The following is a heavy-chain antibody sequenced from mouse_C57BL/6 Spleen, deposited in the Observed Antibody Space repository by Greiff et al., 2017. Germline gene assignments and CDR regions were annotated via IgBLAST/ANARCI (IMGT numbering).Heavy chain of an antibody. D-gene: IGHD4-1*01. CDR1: GYSITSGYD. CDR2: ISYSGST. J-gene: IGHJ4*01. V-gene: IGHV3-1*01. Sequence: EVMLVESGPGMVKPSQSLSLTCTVTGYSITSGYDWHWIRHFPGNKLEWMGYISYSGSTNYNPSLKSRISITHDTSKNHFFLKLNSVTTEDTATYYCATWDVDYYAMDYWGQGTSVTVSS. CDR3: ATWDVDYYAMDY.